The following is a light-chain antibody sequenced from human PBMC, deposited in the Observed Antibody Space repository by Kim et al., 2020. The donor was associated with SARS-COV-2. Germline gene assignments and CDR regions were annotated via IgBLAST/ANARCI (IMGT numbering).Light chain of an antibody. Sequence: RATINCKSSQSLLYSSNNKNYLAWYQQKPGQPPKLLIYWASTRESGVPDRFSGTGSGTDFTLTISSLQAEDVAVYYCQQYYTTRTFGQGTKVDIK. CDR3: QQYYTTRT. CDR1: QSLLYSSNNKNY. J-gene: IGKJ1*01. V-gene: IGKV4-1*01. CDR2: WAS.